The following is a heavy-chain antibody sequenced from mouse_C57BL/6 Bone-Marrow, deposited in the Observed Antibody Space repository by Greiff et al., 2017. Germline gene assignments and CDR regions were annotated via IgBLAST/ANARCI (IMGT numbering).Heavy chain of an antibody. CDR3: VYDYDGYAMDY. Sequence: QVHVKQSGAELVKPGASVKLSCKASGYTFTSYWMHWVKQRPGQGLEWIGMIHPNSGSTNYNEKFKSKATLTVDKSSSTAYMQLSSLTSEDSAVYYCVYDYDGYAMDYWGQGTSVTVSS. CDR2: IHPNSGST. V-gene: IGHV1-64*01. J-gene: IGHJ4*01. D-gene: IGHD2-4*01. CDR1: GYTFTSYW.